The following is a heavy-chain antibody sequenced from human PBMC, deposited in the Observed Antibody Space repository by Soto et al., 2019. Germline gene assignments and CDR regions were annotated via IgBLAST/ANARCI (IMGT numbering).Heavy chain of an antibody. J-gene: IGHJ4*02. CDR2: INSDGSSA. Sequence: VQLVESGGGLVQPGGSLRLSCAGSGFTLSSNWMHWDRQAPGKGLVWVSRINSDGSSANYADSVMGRFTISRDNAKNTLYLQMNSLRAEDTAVYFCARGPTGWYGFDYWGQGTLVTVSS. V-gene: IGHV3-74*01. CDR1: GFTLSSNW. D-gene: IGHD6-19*01. CDR3: ARGPTGWYGFDY.